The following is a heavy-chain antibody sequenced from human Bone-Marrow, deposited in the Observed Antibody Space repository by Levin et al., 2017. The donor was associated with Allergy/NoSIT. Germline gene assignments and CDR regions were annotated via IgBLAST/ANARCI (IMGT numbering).Heavy chain of an antibody. CDR3: ARAFMKGSFQY. V-gene: IGHV4-34*01. D-gene: IGHD2-15*01. Sequence: PSQTLSLTCAVYGGSFSGYYWSWIRQPPGKGLEWIGEINHSGSTNYNPSLKSRVTISVDTSKNQFSLKLSSVTAADTAVYYCARAFMKGSFQYWGQGTLVTVSS. CDR1: GGSFSGYY. J-gene: IGHJ4*02. CDR2: INHSGST.